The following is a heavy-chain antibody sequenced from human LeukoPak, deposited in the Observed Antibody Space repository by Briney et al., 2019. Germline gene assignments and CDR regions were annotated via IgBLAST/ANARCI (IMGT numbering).Heavy chain of an antibody. CDR1: GFTLSGSL. D-gene: IGHD1-14*01. CDR3: ARDSPEPGQFSDY. CDR2: IKHDGSQK. Sequence: GGSLRLSCAASGFTLSGSLMTWLRQAPGKGLEWVANIKHDGSQKYYVDSVKGRFTVSRDNAKDSLYLQMNSLSAEDTAVYYCARDSPEPGQFSDYWGQGTLVTVSS. J-gene: IGHJ4*02. V-gene: IGHV3-7*04.